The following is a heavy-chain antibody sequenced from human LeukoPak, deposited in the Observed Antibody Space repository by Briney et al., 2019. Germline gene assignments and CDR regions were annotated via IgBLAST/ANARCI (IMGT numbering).Heavy chain of an antibody. CDR2: IYYTGST. Sequence: SETLSLTCTVSGGSISRDYWSWIRQPPGKGLEWIGYIYYTGSTNYNPSLNSRVTISLETSKNQFSLNLSSVTAADTAVYYCARVSEMATMGAFDIWGQGTMVTVSS. CDR1: GGSISRDY. D-gene: IGHD5-24*01. V-gene: IGHV4-59*01. CDR3: ARVSEMATMGAFDI. J-gene: IGHJ3*02.